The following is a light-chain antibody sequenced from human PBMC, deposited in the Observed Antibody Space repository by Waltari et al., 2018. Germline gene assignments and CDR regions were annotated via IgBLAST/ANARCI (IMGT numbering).Light chain of an antibody. V-gene: IGKV1-5*03. Sequence: DIQMTQSPSTLSASVGDRVTITCGASRNVDAWLAWYQQKPGKAPKFLIYKASNLESGVPSRFSGSGSGTEFSLTITSLQPDDFGTYYCQQYSSYPPTFGQGSKLEI. J-gene: IGKJ2*01. CDR3: QQYSSYPPT. CDR1: RNVDAW. CDR2: KAS.